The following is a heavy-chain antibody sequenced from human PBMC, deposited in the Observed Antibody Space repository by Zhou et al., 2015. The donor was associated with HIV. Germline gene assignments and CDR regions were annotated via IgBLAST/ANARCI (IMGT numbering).Heavy chain of an antibody. CDR2: INPSGGST. V-gene: IGHV1-46*01. Sequence: QVQLVQSGAEVKKPGASVKVSCKASGYTFTSYYMHWVRQAPGQGLEWMGIINPSGGSTSYAQKFQGRVTMTRDTSTSTVYMELSSLRSEDTAVYYCAREIETGYSYGYWHYYYGMDVWGQGTTVTVSS. J-gene: IGHJ6*02. D-gene: IGHD5-18*01. CDR3: AREIETGYSYGYWHYYYGMDV. CDR1: GYTFTSYY.